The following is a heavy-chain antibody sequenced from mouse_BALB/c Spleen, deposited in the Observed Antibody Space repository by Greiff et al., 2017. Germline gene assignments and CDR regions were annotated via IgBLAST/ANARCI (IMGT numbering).Heavy chain of an antibody. CDR2: IYPSDSYT. CDR1: GYTFTSYW. Sequence: QVQLQQPGAELVRPGASVKLSCKASGYTFTSYWINWVKQRPGQGLEWIGNIYPSDSYTNYNQKFKDKATLTVDKSSSTAYMQLSSPTSEDSAVYYCTRNQYGGLWMDYWGQGTSVTVSS. J-gene: IGHJ4*01. D-gene: IGHD2-10*02. V-gene: IGHV1-69*02. CDR3: TRNQYGGLWMDY.